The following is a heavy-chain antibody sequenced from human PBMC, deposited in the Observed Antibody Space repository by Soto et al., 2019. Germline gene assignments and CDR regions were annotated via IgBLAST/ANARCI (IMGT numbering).Heavy chain of an antibody. Sequence: QVQLVQSGAEVKKPGASVTVSCKASGYTFTNYGINWVRQAPGQDLEWMGWISAYSGHTNYAQKLQDRVTMTTDTATSTAYMELRSLRSDDTAVYYCARRPHLADNVELDYWGQGTLVTVSS. V-gene: IGHV1-18*01. CDR1: GYTFTNYG. CDR2: ISAYSGHT. CDR3: ARRPHLADNVELDY. J-gene: IGHJ4*02. D-gene: IGHD6-19*01.